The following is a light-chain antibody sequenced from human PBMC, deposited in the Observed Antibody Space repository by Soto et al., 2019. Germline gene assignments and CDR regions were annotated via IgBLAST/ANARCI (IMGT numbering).Light chain of an antibody. V-gene: IGKV1-5*01. CDR1: QNIRNL. CDR2: DAS. J-gene: IGKJ5*01. CDR3: QQYNTYST. Sequence: DIQLTQSPSTLSAAVGDSVTITCRASQNIRNLLAWYQQKPGKAPKPLIYDASTLKTGVPSRFSGSGSGSEFNFTITGLQPDDFATYFCQQYNTYSTFGQGTRRRL.